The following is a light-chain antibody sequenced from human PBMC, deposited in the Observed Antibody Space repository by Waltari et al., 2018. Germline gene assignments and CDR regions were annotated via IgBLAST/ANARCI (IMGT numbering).Light chain of an antibody. CDR3: CSYAGSTAVLYG. CDR2: EGT. J-gene: IGLJ1*01. V-gene: IGLV2-23*01. Sequence: QSALTQPASVSGSPGQSITISCTGSSNDLGTYNLVSWYQQHPGKAPQLMIYEGTERPGGVSNRFAGAKSGNAGSLTISGLQAEDEADYYCCSYAGSTAVLYGFGTGTKVTVL. CDR1: SNDLGTYNL.